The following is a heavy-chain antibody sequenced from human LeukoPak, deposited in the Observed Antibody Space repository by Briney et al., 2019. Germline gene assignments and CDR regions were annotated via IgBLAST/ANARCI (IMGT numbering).Heavy chain of an antibody. J-gene: IGHJ4*02. CDR3: ARHVTPQLCFDY. Sequence: PSETLSLTCTVSGGSISSYYRSWIRQPPGKGLEWIGYIYYSGSTNYNPSLKSRVTISVDTSKNQFSLKLSSVTAADTAVYYCARHVTPQLCFDYWGQGTLVTVSS. D-gene: IGHD5-18*01. V-gene: IGHV4-59*08. CDR1: GGSISSYY. CDR2: IYYSGST.